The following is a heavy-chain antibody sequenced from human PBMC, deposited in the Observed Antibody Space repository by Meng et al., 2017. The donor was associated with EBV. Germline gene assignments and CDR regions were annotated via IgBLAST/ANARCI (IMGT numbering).Heavy chain of an antibody. CDR1: GYTFTGYY. CDR3: ARVGIAVAGTGDY. J-gene: IGHJ4*02. D-gene: IGHD6-19*01. CDR2: INPNSGGT. V-gene: IGHV1-2*06. Sequence: QLQLLQSGDEVKKPGASVKASCKASGYTFTGYYMHWVRQAPGQGLEWMGRINPNSGGTNYAQKFQGRVTMTRDTSISTAYMELSRLRSDDTAVYYCARVGIAVAGTGDYWGQGTLVTVSS.